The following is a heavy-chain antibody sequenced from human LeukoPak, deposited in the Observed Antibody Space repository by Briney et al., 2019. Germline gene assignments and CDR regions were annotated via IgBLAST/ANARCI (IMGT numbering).Heavy chain of an antibody. D-gene: IGHD1-26*01. V-gene: IGHV3-30-3*01. CDR1: GFTFSSYA. CDR3: AGGGAGSYSFDY. CDR2: ISYDGSNK. J-gene: IGHJ4*02. Sequence: GGSLRLSCAASGFTFSSYAMHWVRQAPGKGLEWVAVISYDGSNKYYADSVKGRFTISRDNSKNTLYLQMNSLRAEDTAVYYCAGGGAGSYSFDYWGQGTLVTVSS.